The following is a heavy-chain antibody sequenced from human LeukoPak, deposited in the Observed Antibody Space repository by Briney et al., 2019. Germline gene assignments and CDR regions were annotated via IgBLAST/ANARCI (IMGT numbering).Heavy chain of an antibody. CDR1: GGSFSGYY. CDR3: ARGYRSAFDI. D-gene: IGHD1-26*01. CDR2: INHSGST. V-gene: IGHV4-34*01. J-gene: IGHJ3*02. Sequence: SETLSLTCAVYGGSFSGYYWSWIRQPPGKGLEWIGEINHSGSTNYNPSLKSRVTISVDTSKNQFSLKLSSVTAADTAVYYWARGYRSAFDIWGQGTMVTVSS.